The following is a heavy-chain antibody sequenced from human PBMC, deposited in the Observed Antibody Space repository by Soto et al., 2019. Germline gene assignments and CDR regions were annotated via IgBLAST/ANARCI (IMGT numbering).Heavy chain of an antibody. V-gene: IGHV4-31*03. CDR2: INYSGST. CDR1: GGSISSGNYY. Sequence: SETLSLTCPVSGGSISSGNYYWTWIRQHPGEGLEWIGYINYSGSTYYNPSLKSRVTISADTSKNQFSLKLYSVTAADTAVYYCARAGVVVRTGFYYYYMDVWGKGTTVTVSS. J-gene: IGHJ6*03. CDR3: ARAGVVVRTGFYYYYMDV. D-gene: IGHD3-3*01.